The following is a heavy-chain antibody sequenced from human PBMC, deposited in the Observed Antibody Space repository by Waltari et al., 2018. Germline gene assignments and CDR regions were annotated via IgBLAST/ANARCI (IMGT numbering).Heavy chain of an antibody. Sequence: QVQLQQWGAGLLKPSETLSLTCAVYGGSFSGYYWSWIRQPPGKGLEWIGEINHSGSTNYTPSLKSRVTISVDTSKNQFSLKLSSVTAADTAVYYCARALPYYYYYMDVWGKGTTVTVSS. CDR2: INHSGST. J-gene: IGHJ6*03. V-gene: IGHV4-34*01. CDR3: ARALPYYYYYMDV. CDR1: GGSFSGYY.